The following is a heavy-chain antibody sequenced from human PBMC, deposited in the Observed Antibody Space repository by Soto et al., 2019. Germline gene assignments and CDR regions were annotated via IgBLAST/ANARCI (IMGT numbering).Heavy chain of an antibody. J-gene: IGHJ6*03. CDR1: GFTFSSYG. D-gene: IGHD2-8*02. CDR3: AKGCCMNGYYLDV. Sequence: QEQLVESGGGVVQPGRSLRLSCGASGFTFSSYGMHWVRQAPGKGLEWVAVISHDGSKISYADSVKGRFTISRDNSKNTMSMQMNRLRPAGPAVYFRAKGCCMNGYYLDVGGKGTTVTVSS. CDR2: ISHDGSKI. V-gene: IGHV3-30*18.